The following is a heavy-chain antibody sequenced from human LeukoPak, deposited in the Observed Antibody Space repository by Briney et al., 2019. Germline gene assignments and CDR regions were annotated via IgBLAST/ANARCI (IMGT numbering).Heavy chain of an antibody. J-gene: IGHJ3*02. CDR3: ARGALVGAFDAFDI. CDR2: IYTSGST. CDR1: GGSISSGSYY. D-gene: IGHD1-26*01. Sequence: PSQTLSLTCTVSGGSISSGSYYWSWIRQPAGKGLEWIGRIYTSGSTNYNPSLKSRVTISVDTSKNQFSLKLSSVTAADTAVYYCARGALVGAFDAFDIWGQGTMVTVSS. V-gene: IGHV4-61*02.